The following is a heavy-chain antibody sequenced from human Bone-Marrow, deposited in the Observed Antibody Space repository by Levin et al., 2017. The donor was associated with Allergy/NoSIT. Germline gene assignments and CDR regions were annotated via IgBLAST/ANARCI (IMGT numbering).Heavy chain of an antibody. V-gene: IGHV4-59*01. CDR3: AKDRGGYCSSATCYERGFDQ. D-gene: IGHD2-2*01. Sequence: GSLRLSCTVSGGSISTNYWSWTRQPPGKGLEWIGDIYYTGSTNYNPSLKSRVTISLDTSKNQFFLKLNSVTAADTAVYYCAKDRGGYCSSATCYERGFDQWDRGTLVTVSS. CDR1: GGSISTNY. CDR2: IYYTGST. J-gene: IGHJ4*02.